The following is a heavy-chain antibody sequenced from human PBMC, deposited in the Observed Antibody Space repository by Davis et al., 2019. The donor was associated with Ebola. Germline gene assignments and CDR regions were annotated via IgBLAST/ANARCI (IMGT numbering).Heavy chain of an antibody. CDR3: ARDRDYYDSSGYHPRGWLDL. J-gene: IGHJ5*02. CDR1: GFTFSSYS. CDR2: ISSSSSYI. V-gene: IGHV3-21*01. Sequence: GESLKISCAASGFTFSSYSMNWVRQAPGKGLEWVSSISSSSSYIYYADSVKGRFTISRDNAKNSLYLQMNSLRADDAAVYYCARDRDYYDSSGYHPRGWLDLWGQGTLVTVSS. D-gene: IGHD3-22*01.